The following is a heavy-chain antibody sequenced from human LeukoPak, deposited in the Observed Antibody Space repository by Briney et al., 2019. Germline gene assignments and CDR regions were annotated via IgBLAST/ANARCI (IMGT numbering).Heavy chain of an antibody. D-gene: IGHD1-7*01. J-gene: IGHJ4*02. V-gene: IGHV1-69*02. CDR1: GGTFSSYT. CDR2: IIPILGIA. CDR3: AAMVRITGTTDPDY. Sequence: GASAKVSCKASGGTFSSYTISWVRQAPGQGLEWMGRIIPILGIANYAQKFQGRVTITADKSTSTAYMELSSLRSEDTAVYYCAAMVRITGTTDPDYWGQGTLVTVSS.